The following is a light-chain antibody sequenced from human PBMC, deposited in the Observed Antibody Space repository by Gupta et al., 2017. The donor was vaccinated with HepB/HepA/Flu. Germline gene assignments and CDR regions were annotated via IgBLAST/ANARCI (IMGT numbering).Light chain of an antibody. J-gene: IGLJ2*01. V-gene: IGLV3-21*03. CDR2: DDS. CDR1: NMGSKR. Sequence: SYVLTQPPPVSVAPGKTARITCGGNNMGSKRVDWYRHKPCRAPVVVVYDDSDRPSEIPERFSGSNSGNTATLTISWVEVGDEADYYCQVLHSSSGVVFGGGTKLTVL. CDR3: QVLHSSSGVV.